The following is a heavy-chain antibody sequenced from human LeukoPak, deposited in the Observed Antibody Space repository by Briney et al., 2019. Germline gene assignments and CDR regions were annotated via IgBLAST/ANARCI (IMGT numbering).Heavy chain of an antibody. CDR3: ASKNRRDIVVVPAAIDY. CDR1: GFSISSYW. J-gene: IGHJ4*02. D-gene: IGHD2-2*01. CDR2: ISGSGGST. V-gene: IGHV3-23*01. Sequence: GGSLRLSCEASGFSISSYWMSWVRQAPGKGLEWVSAISGSGGSTYYADSVKGRFTISRDNSKNTLYLQMNSLRAEDTAVYYCASKNRRDIVVVPAAIDYWGQGTLVTVSS.